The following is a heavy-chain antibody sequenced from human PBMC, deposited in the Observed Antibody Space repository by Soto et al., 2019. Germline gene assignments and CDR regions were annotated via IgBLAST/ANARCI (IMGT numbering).Heavy chain of an antibody. CDR2: MYYSGLT. CDR1: GGSISSSSHY. Sequence: PSETLSLTGTVSGGSISSSSHYWGWIRQPPGKWLEWIGSMYYSGLTYYNPSLKSRVTISGGTSKNQFSLKLSSVTAADTAVYYCARRHSIAALQVDSWGQGTLVTVSS. D-gene: IGHD6-6*01. CDR3: ARRHSIAALQVDS. V-gene: IGHV4-39*01. J-gene: IGHJ4*02.